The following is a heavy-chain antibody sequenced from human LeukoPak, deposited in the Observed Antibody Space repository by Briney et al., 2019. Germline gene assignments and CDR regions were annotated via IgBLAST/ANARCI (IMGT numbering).Heavy chain of an antibody. Sequence: SETLPLTCAVYGGSFSGYYWSWIRQPPGKGLEWIGSIYYSGSTYYNPSLKSRVTISVDTSKNQFSLKLSSVTAADTAVYYCARLHVSSGWPSYFDYWGQGTLVTVSS. CDR1: GGSFSGYY. V-gene: IGHV4-34*01. CDR2: IYYSGST. J-gene: IGHJ4*02. CDR3: ARLHVSSGWPSYFDY. D-gene: IGHD6-19*01.